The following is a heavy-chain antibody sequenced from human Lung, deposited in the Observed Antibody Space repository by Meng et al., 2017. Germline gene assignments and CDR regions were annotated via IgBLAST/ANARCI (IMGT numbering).Heavy chain of an antibody. CDR1: GGSFSYYY. CDR3: ARGPTTMAHDFDY. D-gene: IGHD4-11*01. Sequence: AQLQQWVAALLKPSETLSLTCVVSGGSFSYYYWGWIRQPPGKGLEWIGEINHSGSTNYNPSLESRATISVDTSQNNLSLKLSSVTAADSAVYYCARGPTTMAHDFDYWGQGTLVTVSS. J-gene: IGHJ4*02. CDR2: INHSGST. V-gene: IGHV4-34*01.